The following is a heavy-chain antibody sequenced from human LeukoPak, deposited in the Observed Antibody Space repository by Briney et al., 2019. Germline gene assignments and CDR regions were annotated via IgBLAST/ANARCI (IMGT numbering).Heavy chain of an antibody. D-gene: IGHD2-2*01. CDR2: IIPIFGTA. Sequence: SVKVSCKASGGTFSSYAISWVRQAPGQGLEWMGGIIPIFGTANYAQKFQGRVTITTDESTSTAYMELSSLRSEDTAVYYCARETGYQLLGFGYYYYYMDVWGKGTTVTVSS. CDR3: ARETGYQLLGFGYYYYYMDV. CDR1: GGTFSSYA. V-gene: IGHV1-69*05. J-gene: IGHJ6*03.